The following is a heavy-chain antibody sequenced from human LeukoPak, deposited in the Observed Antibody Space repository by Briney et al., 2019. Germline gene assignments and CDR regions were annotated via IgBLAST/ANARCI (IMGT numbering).Heavy chain of an antibody. CDR2: ISVSGGTT. CDR3: SKLFPFREGSETYFPIDY. D-gene: IGHD3-10*01. Sequence: GGSLRLSCAAYGFTFSSYGMSWVRPAAGKGREWVSTISVSGGTTYYAASVKGRFTISRDNSKNTLNLQMNSMRAKDTPAYYCSKLFPFREGSETYFPIDYWGQGTLVTVSS. V-gene: IGHV3-23*01. CDR1: GFTFSSYG. J-gene: IGHJ4*02.